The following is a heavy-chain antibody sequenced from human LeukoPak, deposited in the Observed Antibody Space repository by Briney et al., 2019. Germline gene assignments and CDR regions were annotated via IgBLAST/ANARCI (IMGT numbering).Heavy chain of an antibody. CDR3: TTEGIAVAGTFDY. D-gene: IGHD6-19*01. Sequence: PGGSLRLSCAASGFTFSNAWMSWVRQAPGKGLEWVGRIRSKTDGGTTDYAAPVKGRFTISRYDSKNTLYLQMNSLKTEDTAVYYCTTEGIAVAGTFDYWGQGTLVTVSS. CDR2: IRSKTDGGTT. J-gene: IGHJ4*02. V-gene: IGHV3-15*01. CDR1: GFTFSNAW.